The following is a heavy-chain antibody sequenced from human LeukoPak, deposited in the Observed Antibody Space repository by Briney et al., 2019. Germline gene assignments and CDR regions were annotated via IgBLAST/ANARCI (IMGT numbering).Heavy chain of an antibody. Sequence: GRSLRLSCAASGFTFSSYAMHWVRQAPGKGLEWVAVISYDGSNKYYADSVKGRFTISRDNSKNTLYLQMNSLRAEDTAVYYCARVSMSGCIAAVFYYYYGMDVWGQGTTVTVSS. D-gene: IGHD6-25*01. CDR1: GFTFSSYA. CDR2: ISYDGSNK. CDR3: ARVSMSGCIAAVFYYYYGMDV. J-gene: IGHJ6*02. V-gene: IGHV3-30-3*01.